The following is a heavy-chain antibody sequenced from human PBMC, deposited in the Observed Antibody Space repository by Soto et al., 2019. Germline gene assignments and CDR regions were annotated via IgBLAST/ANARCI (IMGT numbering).Heavy chain of an antibody. D-gene: IGHD3-22*01. V-gene: IGHV4-59*11. CDR3: ARLRDRSGTASIYNGMDV. CDR2: IYYSGST. CDR1: GVSLTSHY. Sequence: SETLSLTCRVSGVSLTSHYWAWIRQSPGKGLEWIGYIYYSGSTNYSPSLKSRLTMSIDTPSNQFSLNLSSVTAADTAIYYCARLRDRSGTASIYNGMDVWGPGTMVTVSS. J-gene: IGHJ6*02.